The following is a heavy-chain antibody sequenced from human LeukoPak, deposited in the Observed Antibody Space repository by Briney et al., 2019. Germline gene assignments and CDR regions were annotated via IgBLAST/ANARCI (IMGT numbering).Heavy chain of an antibody. CDR3: ARGTGWYDY. D-gene: IGHD6-19*01. CDR1: GGSFSGYY. CDR2: INHSGST. J-gene: IGHJ4*02. V-gene: IGHV4-34*01. Sequence: PSETLSLTCAVHGGSFSGYYWSWIRQPPGKGLEWIGEINHSGSTNYNPSLKSRVTISVDTSKNQFSLKLSSVTAADTAVYYCARGTGWYDYWGQGTLVTVSS.